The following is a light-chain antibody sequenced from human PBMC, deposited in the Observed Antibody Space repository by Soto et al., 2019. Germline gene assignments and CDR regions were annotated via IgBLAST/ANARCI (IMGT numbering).Light chain of an antibody. CDR1: SSNIGSNT. CDR3: AAGDDSLNGVV. CDR2: SNN. Sequence: QSVLTQPPSASGTPGQRVTISCSGSSSNIGSNTVNWYQQLPGTAPKLLIYSNNQRPSGVPDRFSGSKSGTSASLAISGLQSEDEADYYCAAGDDSLNGVVFGGGTKRTVL. V-gene: IGLV1-44*01. J-gene: IGLJ2*01.